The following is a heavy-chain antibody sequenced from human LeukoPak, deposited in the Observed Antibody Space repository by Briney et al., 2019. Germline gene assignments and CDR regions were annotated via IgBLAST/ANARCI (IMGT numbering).Heavy chain of an antibody. CDR3: ARVTYSSGWTGAIDAFDI. Sequence: GGFLRLSCAASGFTFSSYSMHWVRQAPGKGLVWVSRINSDGSSTSYADSVKGRFTISRDNAKNTLYLQMNSLRAEDTAVYYCARVTYSSGWTGAIDAFDIWGQGTMVTVPS. CDR2: INSDGSST. J-gene: IGHJ3*02. V-gene: IGHV3-74*01. CDR1: GFTFSSYS. D-gene: IGHD6-19*01.